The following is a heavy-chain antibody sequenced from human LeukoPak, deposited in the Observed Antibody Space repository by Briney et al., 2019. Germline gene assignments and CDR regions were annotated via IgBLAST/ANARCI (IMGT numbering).Heavy chain of an antibody. Sequence: PGGSLRLSCAASGTTFGDYAMHWVRQAPGKGLEWVSFISGDGGTTYYADSVKGRFTISRDNSKISLYLQMNSLRTEDTALYYCAKDQGASGWGAFDYWGQGTLVTVSS. J-gene: IGHJ4*02. V-gene: IGHV3-43*02. CDR1: GTTFGDYA. CDR3: AKDQGASGWGAFDY. D-gene: IGHD6-19*01. CDR2: ISGDGGTT.